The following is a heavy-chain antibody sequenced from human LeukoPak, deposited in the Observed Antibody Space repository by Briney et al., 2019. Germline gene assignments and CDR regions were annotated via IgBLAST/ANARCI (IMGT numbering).Heavy chain of an antibody. CDR1: GGSFSGYY. J-gene: IGHJ4*02. D-gene: IGHD6-13*01. CDR2: INHSGST. V-gene: IGHV4-34*01. Sequence: SETLSLTCAVYGGSFSGYYWSWIRQPPGKGLEWIGEINHSGSTNYNPSLKSRVTISVDTSKNQFSLKLSSVTAADTAVYYCAREGVAAAGLYFDYWGQGTLVTVSS. CDR3: AREGVAAAGLYFDY.